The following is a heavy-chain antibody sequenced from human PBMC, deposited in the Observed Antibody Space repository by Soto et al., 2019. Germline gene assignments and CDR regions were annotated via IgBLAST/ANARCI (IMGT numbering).Heavy chain of an antibody. CDR1: GFTFDDYG. D-gene: IGHD6-13*01. CDR3: ARGPLDSLAAADSDAFDI. J-gene: IGHJ3*02. Sequence: EVQLVESGGGVVRPGGSLRLSCAASGFTFDDYGMSWVRQAPGKGLEWVSGINWNGGSTGYADSVKGRFTISRDNAKNSLYLQTNSLRAEDTALYYCARGPLDSLAAADSDAFDIWGQGTMVTVSS. CDR2: INWNGGST. V-gene: IGHV3-20*04.